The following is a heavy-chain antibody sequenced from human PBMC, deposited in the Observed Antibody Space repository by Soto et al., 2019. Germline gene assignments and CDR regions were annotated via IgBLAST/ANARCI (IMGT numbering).Heavy chain of an antibody. D-gene: IGHD4-17*01. J-gene: IGHJ4*02. CDR2: IYYSGST. V-gene: IGHV4-59*12. CDR3: AGGGYGDYDY. CDR1: GGSISSYY. Sequence: PSETLSLTCTVSGGSISSYYWNWIRQPPGKGLEWIGCIYYSGSTNYNPSLKSRVTISLDTSKNQFSLNLSSVTAADTAVYYCAGGGYGDYDYWGQGTPVTVSS.